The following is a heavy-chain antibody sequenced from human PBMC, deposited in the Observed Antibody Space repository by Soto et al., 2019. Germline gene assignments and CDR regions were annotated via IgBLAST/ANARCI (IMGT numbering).Heavy chain of an antibody. Sequence: VQLVESGGGLVQPGGSLRLSCAASGFTFSSFWMHWVRQVPGKGLVWVSRINTDGSGTSYADSVKGRFTISRDNAKNTVYRQMNSLRAEDTAVYYCARVGRVSELVTWGQGTLVTVSS. CDR1: GFTFSSFW. J-gene: IGHJ4*02. D-gene: IGHD1-26*01. CDR2: INTDGSGT. CDR3: ARVGRVSELVT. V-gene: IGHV3-74*01.